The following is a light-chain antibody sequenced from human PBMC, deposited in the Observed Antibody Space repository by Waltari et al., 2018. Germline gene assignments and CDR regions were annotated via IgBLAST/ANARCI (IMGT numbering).Light chain of an antibody. CDR3: QQYYSTPWT. CDR1: QGISMS. J-gene: IGKJ1*01. CDR2: AAS. V-gene: IGKV1-NL1*01. Sequence: DIQMTQSPSSLSASVGVRVTITCRASQGISMSLAWYQQKPGKAPKLLLYAASRLEIGVPSKFSGSGSGTDYTLTISSLQPEDFATYYCQQYYSTPWTFGQGTKVEIK.